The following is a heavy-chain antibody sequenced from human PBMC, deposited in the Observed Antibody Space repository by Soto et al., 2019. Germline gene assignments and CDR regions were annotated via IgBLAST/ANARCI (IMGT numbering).Heavy chain of an antibody. Sequence: QVQLQESGPGLVKPSQTLSLTCTVSGGSISSGGYYWSWLRQHPGKGLEWIEYIFDSGTTYYNPSLKSRVTISVDPSKSQFSLRLTSVTATDTAVYYCASQASGWYPDYWGQGTLVTVSS. CDR3: ASQASGWYPDY. J-gene: IGHJ4*02. CDR1: GGSISSGGYY. D-gene: IGHD6-19*01. CDR2: IFDSGTT. V-gene: IGHV4-31*03.